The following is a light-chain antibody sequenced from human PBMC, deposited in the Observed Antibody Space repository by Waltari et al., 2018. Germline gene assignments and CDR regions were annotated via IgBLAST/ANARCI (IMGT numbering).Light chain of an antibody. CDR2: KNN. J-gene: IGLJ3*02. CDR3: AARDDSLNWV. V-gene: IGLV1-47*01. CDR1: SYNIGLNS. Sequence: QFVLTQSPSASGTPGQRVTISCSGSSYNIGLNSIYWYQQLPGAPPKLLISKNNQRSSGVPDRFSAAKSGTSASLAISGLRSEDEADYFCAARDDSLNWVFGGGTKLTVL.